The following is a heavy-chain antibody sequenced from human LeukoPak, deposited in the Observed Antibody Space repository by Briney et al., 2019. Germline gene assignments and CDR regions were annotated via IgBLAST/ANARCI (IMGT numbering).Heavy chain of an antibody. CDR2: ISWNSGSI. CDR1: GFTFDDYA. D-gene: IGHD6-19*01. V-gene: IGHV3-9*01. Sequence: GGSLRLSCAASGFTFDDYAMHWVRQAPGKGLEWVSDISWNSGSIGYADSVKGRFTISRDNAKNSLYLQMNSLRAEDTALYYCAKAQRVAELYYYYGMDVWGQGTTVTVSS. CDR3: AKAQRVAELYYYYGMDV. J-gene: IGHJ6*02.